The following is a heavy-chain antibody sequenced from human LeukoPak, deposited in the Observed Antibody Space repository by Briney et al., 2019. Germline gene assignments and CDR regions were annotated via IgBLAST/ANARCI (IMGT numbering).Heavy chain of an antibody. CDR2: IYSAGTSP. CDR3: VKGTFRYGAAPDY. CDR1: GFTFSSYG. V-gene: IGHV3-74*01. D-gene: IGHD4-17*01. J-gene: IGHJ4*02. Sequence: PGGSLRLSCAASGFTFSSYGMHWVRQVPGKGLVWVSRIYSAGTSPSYADSVKGRFTISRDNAKNTLYLQMNSLRAEDTAVYYCVKGTFRYGAAPDYWGQGTLVTVSS.